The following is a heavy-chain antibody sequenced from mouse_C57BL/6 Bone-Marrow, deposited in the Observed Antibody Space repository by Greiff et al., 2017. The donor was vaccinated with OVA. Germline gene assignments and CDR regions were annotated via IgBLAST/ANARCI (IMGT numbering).Heavy chain of an antibody. Sequence: QVHVKQPGAELVKPGASVKLSCKASGYTFTSYWMHWVKQRPGQGLEWIGMIHPNSGSTNYNEKFKSKATLTVDKSSSTAYMQLSSLTSEDSAVYYCARMRKKGSSYYYAMDYWGQGTSVTVSS. CDR2: IHPNSGST. CDR3: ARMRKKGSSYYYAMDY. J-gene: IGHJ4*01. V-gene: IGHV1-64*01. CDR1: GYTFTSYW. D-gene: IGHD1-1*01.